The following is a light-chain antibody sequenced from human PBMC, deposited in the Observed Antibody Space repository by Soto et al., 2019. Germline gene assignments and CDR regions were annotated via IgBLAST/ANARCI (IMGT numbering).Light chain of an antibody. Sequence: DIQMTQSPSALSASIGDRVTITCRASQNIDTSLAWYQQKPGNAPKSLIFDASNLESGVSSRLRGSGSGTEFTLTIDNLQPDDSGSYYCQHYKAFSPWTVGQGTKVEIK. J-gene: IGKJ1*01. CDR1: QNIDTS. CDR3: QHYKAFSPWT. CDR2: DAS. V-gene: IGKV1-5*01.